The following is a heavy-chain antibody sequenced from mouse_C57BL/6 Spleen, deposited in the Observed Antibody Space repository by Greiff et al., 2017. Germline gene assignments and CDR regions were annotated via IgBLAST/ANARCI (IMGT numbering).Heavy chain of an antibody. Sequence: QVQLQQSGAELARPGASVKLSCKASGYTFTSYGISWVKQRTGQGLEWIGEIYPRSGNTYYNEKFKGKATLTADKSSSTAYMELRSLTSEDSAVYFCARERDTTVVANGYWYFDVWGTGTTVTVSS. CDR1: GYTFTSYG. CDR3: ARERDTTVVANGYWYFDV. D-gene: IGHD1-1*01. CDR2: IYPRSGNT. J-gene: IGHJ1*03. V-gene: IGHV1-81*01.